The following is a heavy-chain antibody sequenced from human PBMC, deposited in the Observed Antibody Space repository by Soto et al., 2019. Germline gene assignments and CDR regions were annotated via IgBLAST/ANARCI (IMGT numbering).Heavy chain of an antibody. J-gene: IGHJ4*02. Sequence: EVQLLESGGGLVQPGGSLRLSCAASGFAPDSYGMSWVRQAPGRGLDWVSAISGSSGSAYYAGSVKGRFTISRDNSKKTVYLQMNSLRAEDTAIYYCARIRGVIVGGPDYWGQGTLVTVSS. CDR3: ARIRGVIVGGPDY. CDR2: ISGSSGSA. D-gene: IGHD3-16*02. CDR1: GFAPDSYG. V-gene: IGHV3-23*01.